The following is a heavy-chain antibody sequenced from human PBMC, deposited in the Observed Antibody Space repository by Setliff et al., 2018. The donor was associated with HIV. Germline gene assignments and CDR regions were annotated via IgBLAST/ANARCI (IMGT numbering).Heavy chain of an antibody. CDR1: GFSLSTSGMC. Sequence: SGPTLVNPTQTLTLTCSFSGFSLSTSGMCVSWIRQPPGKALEWLARIDWDDDKFYNTSLQTRLTISKDTSKNQVVLTMANMDPVDTATYFCARVRGYYDSGSPYYYYMDVWGKGTTVTVS. CDR2: IDWDDDK. CDR3: ARVRGYYDSGSPYYYYMDV. D-gene: IGHD3-10*01. V-gene: IGHV2-70*17. J-gene: IGHJ6*03.